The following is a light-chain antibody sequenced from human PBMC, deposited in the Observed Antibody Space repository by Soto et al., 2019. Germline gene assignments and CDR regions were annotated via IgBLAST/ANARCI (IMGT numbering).Light chain of an antibody. CDR2: EVN. CDR3: AAWDDSLNGAV. CDR1: SSDIGAYDY. Sequence: QSALTQPASLSGSPGQSITISCTGTSSDIGAYDYVSWFQQHPGKAPKLMISEVNNRPSGVSNRFSGSKSGNTAYLTISGLQVEDEADYYCAAWDDSLNGAVFGGGTQLTVL. V-gene: IGLV2-14*01. J-gene: IGLJ7*01.